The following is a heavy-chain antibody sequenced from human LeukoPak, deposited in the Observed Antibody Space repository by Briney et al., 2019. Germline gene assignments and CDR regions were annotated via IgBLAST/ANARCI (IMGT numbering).Heavy chain of an antibody. CDR2: INHSGST. D-gene: IGHD2-15*01. CDR1: GGSFSGYY. Sequence: PSETLSLTCAVYGGSFSGYYWSWIRQPPGKGLEWIGEINHSGSTNYNPSLKRRVTISVDTSKNQFSLKLSSVTAADTAVYYCARWPDCSGGSCYGEASDYWGQGALVTVSS. J-gene: IGHJ4*02. CDR3: ARWPDCSGGSCYGEASDY. V-gene: IGHV4-34*01.